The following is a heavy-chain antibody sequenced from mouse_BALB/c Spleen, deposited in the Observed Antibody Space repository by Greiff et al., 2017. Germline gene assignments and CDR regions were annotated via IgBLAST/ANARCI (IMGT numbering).Heavy chain of an antibody. J-gene: IGHJ2*01. CDR1: GFTFTDYY. Sequence: EVQLEESGGGLVQPGGSLRLSCATSGFTFTDYYMSWVRQPPGKALEWLGFIRHKANGYTTEYSASVKGRFTISRDNSQSILYLQMNTLRAEDSATYSCARDVQGVFVYWGEGTTLTVSS. CDR2: IRHKANGYTT. CDR3: ARDVQGVFVY. V-gene: IGHV7-3*02. D-gene: IGHD3-3*01.